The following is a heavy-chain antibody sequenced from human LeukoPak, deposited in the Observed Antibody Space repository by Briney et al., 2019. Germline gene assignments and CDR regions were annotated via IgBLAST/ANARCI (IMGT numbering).Heavy chain of an antibody. CDR2: ISSSSSYI. D-gene: IGHD1-26*01. CDR3: ARDPYSGSYGDYYYYYMDV. CDR1: GYSISSGYY. V-gene: IGHV3-21*01. Sequence: ETLSLTCTVSGYSISSGYYWGWIRQPPGKGLEWVSSISSSSSYIYYADSVKGRFTISRDNAKSSLYLQMNSLRAEDTAVYYCARDPYSGSYGDYYYYYMDVWGKGTTVTISS. J-gene: IGHJ6*03.